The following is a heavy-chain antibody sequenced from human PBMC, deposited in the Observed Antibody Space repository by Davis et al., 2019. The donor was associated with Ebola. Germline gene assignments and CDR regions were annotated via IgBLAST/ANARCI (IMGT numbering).Heavy chain of an antibody. D-gene: IGHD6-6*01. J-gene: IGHJ6*02. CDR1: GFTFSSYA. V-gene: IGHV3-23*01. Sequence: GESLKISCAASGFTFSSYAMSWVRQAPGKGLEWVSAISGSGGSTYYPDSVKGRFTISRDNSKNTLYLQMNSLRAEDTAVYYCAKSPLASDYYYGMDVWGQGTTVTVSS. CDR2: ISGSGGST. CDR3: AKSPLASDYYYGMDV.